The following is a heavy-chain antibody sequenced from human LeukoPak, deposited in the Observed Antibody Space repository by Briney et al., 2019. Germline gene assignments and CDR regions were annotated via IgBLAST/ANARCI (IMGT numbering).Heavy chain of an antibody. J-gene: IGHJ3*02. V-gene: IGHV4-59*01. D-gene: IGHD3-22*01. CDR1: GGSISSYY. Sequence: SETLSLTCTVSGGSISSYYWSWNRQPPGKGLEWIGYIYYSGSTNYNPSLKSRVTISVDTSKNQFSLKLSSVTAADTAVYYCARDGDYDDAFDIWGQGTMVTVSS. CDR3: ARDGDYDDAFDI. CDR2: IYYSGST.